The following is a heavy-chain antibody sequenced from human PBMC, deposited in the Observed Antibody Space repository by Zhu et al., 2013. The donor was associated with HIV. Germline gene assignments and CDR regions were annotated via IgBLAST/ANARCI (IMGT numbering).Heavy chain of an antibody. J-gene: IGHJ6*02. CDR1: GGTFSSYA. Sequence: QVQLVQSGAEVKKPGSSVKVSCKASGGTFSSYAISWVRQAPGQGLEWMGGIIPIFGTANYAQKFQGRVTITADKSTSTAYMELSSLRSEDTAVYYCARDNKPKYSSLTDGMDVWGQGTTVTVSS. D-gene: IGHD6-19*01. CDR2: IIPIFGTA. V-gene: IGHV1-69*06. CDR3: ARDNKPKYSSLTDGMDV.